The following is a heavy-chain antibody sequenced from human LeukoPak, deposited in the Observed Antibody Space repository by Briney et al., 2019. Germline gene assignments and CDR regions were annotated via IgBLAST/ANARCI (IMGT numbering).Heavy chain of an antibody. V-gene: IGHV3-9*01. CDR1: GFTFDDYA. CDR2: ISWNSGSI. D-gene: IGHD3-10*01. CDR3: AKEGGSGSPII. Sequence: GGALRLSCSASGFTFDDYAMHRVRAAPGKGLEGVSGISWNSGSIGYADSVKGRFTISRDNAKNSLYLQMNSLRAEDTALYYCAKEGGSGSPIIWGQGTLVTVSS. J-gene: IGHJ4*02.